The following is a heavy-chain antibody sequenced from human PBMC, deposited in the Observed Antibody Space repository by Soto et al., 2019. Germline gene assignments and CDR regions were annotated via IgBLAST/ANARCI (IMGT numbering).Heavy chain of an antibody. CDR1: GVSFNTYS. D-gene: IGHD3-22*01. Sequence: PWGSLRLSCVASGVSFNTYSMNWVRQAPGKGLEWLSFISSRSNTIYYADSVKGRLTVSRGNAKSSLYLQMNSLRAEDTAVYYCARDSGSGYNSIFDYWGQGTLVTVSS. J-gene: IGHJ4*02. V-gene: IGHV3-48*01. CDR2: ISSRSNTI. CDR3: ARDSGSGYNSIFDY.